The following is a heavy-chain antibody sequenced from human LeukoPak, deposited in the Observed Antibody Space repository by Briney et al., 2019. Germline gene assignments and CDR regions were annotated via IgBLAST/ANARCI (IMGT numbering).Heavy chain of an antibody. CDR2: IYPGDSDT. CDR1: GYSFTSYW. J-gene: IGHJ4*02. D-gene: IGHD3-22*01. V-gene: IGHV5-51*01. CDR3: ARHRVDSSGYYYFDF. Sequence: GASLKISCKGSGYSFTSYWIGWVRQLPGKGLEWMGIIYPGDSDTRYSPSFQGQVTISADKSISTAYLQWSSLKASDTAMYYCARHRVDSSGYYYFDFWGQGTLVTVSS.